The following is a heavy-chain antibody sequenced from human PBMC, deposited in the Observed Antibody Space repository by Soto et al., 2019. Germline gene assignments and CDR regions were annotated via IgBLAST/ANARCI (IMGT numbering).Heavy chain of an antibody. CDR2: INHSGST. J-gene: IGHJ6*03. V-gene: IGHV4-34*01. CDR3: ARRNYDYYYYMDV. Sequence: SVTLSLTCAVYGGSFIGYYWSWIRQPPGKGLEWIGEINHSGSTNYNPSLKSRVTISVDTSKNQFSLKLSSVTAADTAVYYCARRNYDYYYYMDVWGKGTTVTVSS. D-gene: IGHD4-4*01. CDR1: GGSFIGYY.